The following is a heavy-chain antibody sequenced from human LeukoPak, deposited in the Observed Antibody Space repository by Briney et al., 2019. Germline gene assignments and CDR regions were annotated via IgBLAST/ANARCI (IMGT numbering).Heavy chain of an antibody. D-gene: IGHD2-15*01. CDR3: VRARLTDGGSDY. J-gene: IGHJ4*02. Sequence: GGSLRLSCAASGFTFSSHDMHWVRQAPGKGLGWVSSTTSKNEIHNADSVKGRFTISRDNAKDSLYLQMNSLRAEDTAVYYCVRARLTDGGSDYWGQGTLVTVSS. V-gene: IGHV3-21*06. CDR2: TTSKNEI. CDR1: GFTFSSHD.